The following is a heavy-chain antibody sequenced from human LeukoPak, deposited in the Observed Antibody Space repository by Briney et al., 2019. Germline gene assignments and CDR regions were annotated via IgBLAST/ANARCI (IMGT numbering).Heavy chain of an antibody. CDR3: ARHDPPRWPYYFDY. D-gene: IGHD4-23*01. J-gene: IGHJ4*02. CDR2: IYNSGST. CDR1: GGSISSSTYY. Sequence: NSSETLSLTCTVSGGSISSSTYYWGWIRQPPAKGLEWIGSIYNSGSTYYNPFLNSRVTISVDTSKNQFSLKLSSVTAADTAVYYCARHDPPRWPYYFDYWGQGTLVTVSS. V-gene: IGHV4-39*01.